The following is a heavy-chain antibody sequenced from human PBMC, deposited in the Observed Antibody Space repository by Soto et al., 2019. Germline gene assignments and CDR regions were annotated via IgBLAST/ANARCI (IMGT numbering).Heavy chain of an antibody. V-gene: IGHV3-30-3*01. CDR2: ISYDGSNK. D-gene: IGHD3-3*01. CDR3: VRESGYYTTPLFDY. J-gene: IGHJ4*02. Sequence: QVQLVESGGGVVQPGRSLRLSCAASGFTFSSYAMHWVRQAPGKGLEWVAVISYDGSNKNYADSVKGRFTISSENAKNTLYRQMNSLRSEDTAVYYCVRESGYYTTPLFDYWGQGTLVTVS. CDR1: GFTFSSYA.